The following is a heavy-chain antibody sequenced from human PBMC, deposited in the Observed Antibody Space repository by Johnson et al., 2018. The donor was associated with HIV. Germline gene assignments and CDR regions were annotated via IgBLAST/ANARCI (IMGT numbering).Heavy chain of an antibody. V-gene: IGHV3-30-3*01. CDR3: ARDWGLYSSGWYVDAFDI. J-gene: IGHJ3*02. CDR1: GFTFSSYA. D-gene: IGHD6-19*01. Sequence: VQLVESGGGVVQPGRSLRLSCAASGFTFSSYAMHWVRQAPGKGLEWVAVISYDGSNKYYADSVKGRFTISRDNSKNTLYLQMNSRRAEDTAGYYCARDWGLYSSGWYVDAFDIWGQGTMVTVSS. CDR2: ISYDGSNK.